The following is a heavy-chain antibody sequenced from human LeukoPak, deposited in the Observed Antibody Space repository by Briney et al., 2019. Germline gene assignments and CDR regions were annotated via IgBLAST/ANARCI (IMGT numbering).Heavy chain of an antibody. CDR2: ISGSGGST. D-gene: IGHD2-2*01. CDR1: GFTFSSYA. CDR3: AKDLDITSSDIVVVPAATALGG. J-gene: IGHJ4*02. V-gene: IGHV3-23*01. Sequence: PGGSLRLSCAASGFTFSSYAMSWVRQAPGKGLEWVSAISGSGGSTYYADSVKGRFTISRDNSKNTLYLQMNSLRAEDTAVYYCAKDLDITSSDIVVVPAATALGGWGQGTLVTVSS.